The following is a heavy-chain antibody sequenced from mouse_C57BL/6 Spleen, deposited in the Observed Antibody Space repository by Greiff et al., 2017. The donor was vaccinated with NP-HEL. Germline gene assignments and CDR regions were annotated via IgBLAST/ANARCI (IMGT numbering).Heavy chain of an antibody. CDR2: IYPRDGST. J-gene: IGHJ2*01. D-gene: IGHD2-2*01. Sequence: VQLQQSDAELVKPGASVKISCKVSGYTFTDHTIHWMKQRPEQGLEWIGYIYPRDGSTKYNEKLKGKATLTAYKSSSTAYMQLNSLTSEDSAVYFCARIGLGYLYYFDYWGPGTTLTVSS. CDR3: ARIGLGYLYYFDY. V-gene: IGHV1-78*01. CDR1: GYTFTDHT.